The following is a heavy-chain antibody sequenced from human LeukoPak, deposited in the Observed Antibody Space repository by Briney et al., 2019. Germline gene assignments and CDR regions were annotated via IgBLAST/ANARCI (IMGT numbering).Heavy chain of an antibody. CDR2: ISSSSSTI. V-gene: IGHV3-48*01. J-gene: IGHJ4*02. CDR1: GFTFGSYS. D-gene: IGHD3-22*01. CDR3: TTDIPPGYNYDTSGYYRY. Sequence: PGGSLRLSCAASGFTFGSYSMNWVRQAPGKGLEWVSYISSSSSTIYYADSVKGRFTISRDNAKNSLYLQMNSLRAEDTAVYYCTTDIPPGYNYDTSGYYRYWGQGILVTVSS.